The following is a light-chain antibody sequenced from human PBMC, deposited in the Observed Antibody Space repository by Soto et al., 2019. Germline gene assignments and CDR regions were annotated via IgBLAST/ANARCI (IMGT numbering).Light chain of an antibody. Sequence: DIVMTQSPDSLAVSLGERATINCKSSQSLLYSSNNKNYLVWYQQKPGQPPKLLIYWASTRESGVPDRFSGSGSGTDFTLTISSLQAEDVAVYYCQQYYSPPLTFGQGTKVEI. CDR2: WAS. CDR3: QQYYSPPLT. J-gene: IGKJ1*01. V-gene: IGKV4-1*01. CDR1: QSLLYSSNNKNY.